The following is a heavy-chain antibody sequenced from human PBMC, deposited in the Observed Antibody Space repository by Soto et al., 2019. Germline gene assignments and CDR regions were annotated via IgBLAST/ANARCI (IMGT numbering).Heavy chain of an antibody. V-gene: IGHV5-10-1*01. Sequence: GESLKSAGKGSGYSFTTYWITWVRQMPGKGLEWMGRIHPSDSYTNYSPSFEGHVTISADKSISTAYLQWSSLKASDTAMYYCARQRDYDVLTGYYWWFDPWGQGTVVTVSS. CDR3: ARQRDYDVLTGYYWWFDP. CDR1: GYSFTTYW. D-gene: IGHD3-9*01. CDR2: IHPSDSYT. J-gene: IGHJ5*02.